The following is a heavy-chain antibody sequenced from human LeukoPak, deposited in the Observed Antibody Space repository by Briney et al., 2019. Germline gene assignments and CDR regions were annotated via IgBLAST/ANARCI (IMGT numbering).Heavy chain of an antibody. V-gene: IGHV5-51*01. J-gene: IGHJ4*02. CDR2: IFPGDSDT. CDR3: ARATAVATTVSFDY. D-gene: IGHD5-12*01. Sequence: GESLKISCKGSGYSFTSYWIGWVRQMPGRGLEWLGFIFPGDSDTRYSPSFQGQGNISADKSINTAYLQWTSLKASDTAMYYCARATAVATTVSFDYWGQGTLVTVSS. CDR1: GYSFTSYW.